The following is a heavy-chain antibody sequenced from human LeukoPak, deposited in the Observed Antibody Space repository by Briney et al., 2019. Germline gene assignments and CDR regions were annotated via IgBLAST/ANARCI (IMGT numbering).Heavy chain of an antibody. CDR2: IIPILGIA. Sequence: ASVKVSCKASGGTFSSYAISWVRQAPGQGLEWMGRIIPILGIANYAQKFQGRVTITADKSTSTAYMELSSLRSEDTAVYYCARVGRGGIAAAVYWGQGTLVTVSS. D-gene: IGHD6-13*01. J-gene: IGHJ4*02. CDR3: ARVGRGGIAAAVY. V-gene: IGHV1-69*04. CDR1: GGTFSSYA.